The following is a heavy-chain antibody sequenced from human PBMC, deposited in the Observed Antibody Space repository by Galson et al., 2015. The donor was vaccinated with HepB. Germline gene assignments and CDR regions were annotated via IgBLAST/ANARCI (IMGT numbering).Heavy chain of an antibody. CDR2: ISDSGGST. CDR3: AKWPSSRVYDAFDI. V-gene: IGHV3-23*01. D-gene: IGHD5/OR15-5a*01. J-gene: IGHJ3*02. CDR1: GFTFSSYA. Sequence: SLRLSCAGSGFTFSSYAMSWVRQAPGKELEWVSAISDSGGSTYYADSVKGRFTISRDNSKNTLYLQMNSLRAEDTAVYYCAKWPSSRVYDAFDIWGQGTMVTVSS.